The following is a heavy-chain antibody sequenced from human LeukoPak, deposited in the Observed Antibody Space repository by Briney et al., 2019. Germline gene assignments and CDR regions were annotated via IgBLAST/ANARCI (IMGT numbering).Heavy chain of an antibody. D-gene: IGHD3-16*01. CDR2: ISGSGSTI. V-gene: IGHV3-48*03. CDR1: GFTFSSYE. J-gene: IGHJ6*02. CDR3: ARGDAGYYYGMDV. Sequence: GGSLRLSCAASGFTFSSYEMNWVRQAPGKGLEWVSYISGSGSTIYYADSVKGRLTISRDNAKNSLNLQMNSLRAEDTAVYYCARGDAGYYYGMDVWGQGTTVTVSS.